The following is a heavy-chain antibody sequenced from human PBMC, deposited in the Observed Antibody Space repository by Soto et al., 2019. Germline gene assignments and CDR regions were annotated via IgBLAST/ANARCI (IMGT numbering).Heavy chain of an antibody. D-gene: IGHD3-22*01. V-gene: IGHV1-69*01. Sequence: QVQLVQSGAEVKKPGSSVKVSCKASGGTFSSYAISWVRQAPGQGLEWMGGIIPILGTANYAQKFQGRVTITADESTSTAYMELSSLRSEYTAVYYCARSRVTYYYDRSAFDIWGQATMVTVSS. CDR2: IIPILGTA. CDR3: ARSRVTYYYDRSAFDI. CDR1: GGTFSSYA. J-gene: IGHJ3*02.